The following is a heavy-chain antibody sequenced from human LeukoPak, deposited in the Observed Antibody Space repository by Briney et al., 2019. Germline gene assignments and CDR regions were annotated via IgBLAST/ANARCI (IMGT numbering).Heavy chain of an antibody. D-gene: IGHD5-18*01. Sequence: ASVKVSCKAPGGTFSSYAISWVRQAAGQGLEWMGWMNPNSGDTGYAQKFQGRVTMTRNTSITTAYMELSSLRSEDTAVYYCAKRGSNYGDFDSWGQGTLVTVSP. CDR1: GGTFSSYA. V-gene: IGHV1-8*02. J-gene: IGHJ4*02. CDR2: MNPNSGDT. CDR3: AKRGSNYGDFDS.